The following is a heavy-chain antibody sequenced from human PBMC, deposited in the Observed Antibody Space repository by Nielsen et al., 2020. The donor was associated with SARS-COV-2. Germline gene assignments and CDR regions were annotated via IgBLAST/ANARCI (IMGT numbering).Heavy chain of an antibody. V-gene: IGHV3-7*01. CDR3: AREGMVATIRAVTATTGYFDY. D-gene: IGHD2-21*02. Sequence: GGSLRLSCAASGFTFSSYWMSWVRQAPGKGLEWVANIKQDGSEKYYVDSVKGRFTISRDNAKNSLYLQMNSLRAEDTAVYYCAREGMVATIRAVTATTGYFDYWGQGTLVTVSS. CDR1: GFTFSSYW. CDR2: IKQDGSEK. J-gene: IGHJ4*02.